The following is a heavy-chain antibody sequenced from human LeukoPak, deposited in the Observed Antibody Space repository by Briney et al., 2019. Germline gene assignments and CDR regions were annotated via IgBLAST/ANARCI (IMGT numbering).Heavy chain of an antibody. CDR1: GFTFSSYS. D-gene: IGHD2-15*01. J-gene: IGHJ4*02. CDR3: ARGDCSGGSCYWGEWGDY. Sequence: PGGSLRLSCAASGFTFSSYSMNWVRQAPGKGLEWVSSISSSSYIYYADSVKGRFTISRDNAKNSLYLQMDSLRAEDTAVYYCARGDCSGGSCYWGEWGDYWGQGTLVTVSS. CDR2: ISSSSYI. V-gene: IGHV3-21*01.